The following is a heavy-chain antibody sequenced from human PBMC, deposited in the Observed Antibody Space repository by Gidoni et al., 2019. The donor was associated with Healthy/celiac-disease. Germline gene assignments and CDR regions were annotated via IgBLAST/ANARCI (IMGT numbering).Heavy chain of an antibody. Sequence: EVQLVQSGAEVTKTGESLKISCTGSGYSFTSHWIGWVRQMHGKGLEWLGMIYPGHSDIRYSPAFEGQVTISADKSISTAYLQWSSLKASDTAMYYCARPLFGSGSLGDDYWGQGTLVTVSS. CDR1: GYSFTSHW. CDR3: ARPLFGSGSLGDDY. CDR2: IYPGHSDI. J-gene: IGHJ4*02. D-gene: IGHD3-10*01. V-gene: IGHV5-51*03.